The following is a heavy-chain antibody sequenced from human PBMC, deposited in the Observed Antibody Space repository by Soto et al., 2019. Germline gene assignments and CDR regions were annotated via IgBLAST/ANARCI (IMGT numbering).Heavy chain of an antibody. Sequence: GGSLRLSCAASGFTFSSYGMHWVRQAPGKGLEWVAVIWYDGSNKYYADSVKGRFTISRDNSKNTLYLQMNSLRAEDTAVYYCARGRSSSYYFDYWGQGTLVTVSS. CDR2: IWYDGSNK. V-gene: IGHV3-33*01. J-gene: IGHJ4*02. CDR1: GFTFSSYG. CDR3: ARGRSSSYYFDY. D-gene: IGHD6-13*01.